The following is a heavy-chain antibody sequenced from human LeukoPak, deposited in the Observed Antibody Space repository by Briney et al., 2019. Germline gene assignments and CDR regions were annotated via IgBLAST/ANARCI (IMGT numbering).Heavy chain of an antibody. V-gene: IGHV4-34*01. J-gene: IGHJ4*02. Sequence: SETLSLTCAVYGGSFSGYYWSWIRQPPGKGLEWIGEINHSGSTNYNPSLKSRVTISVDTSKNQFSLKLSSVTAADTAVYYCARGLPQLWHPNYSDYWGQGTLVTVSS. D-gene: IGHD5-18*01. CDR1: GGSFSGYY. CDR3: ARGLPQLWHPNYSDY. CDR2: INHSGST.